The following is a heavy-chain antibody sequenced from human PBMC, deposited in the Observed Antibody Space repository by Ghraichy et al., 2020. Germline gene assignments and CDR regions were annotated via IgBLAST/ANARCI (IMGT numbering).Heavy chain of an antibody. CDR1: GYTFTGYY. J-gene: IGHJ6*02. V-gene: IGHV1-2*02. D-gene: IGHD6-13*01. CDR2: INPNSGGT. CDR3: ARERRIAAAGTVYYGMDV. Sequence: ASVKVSCKASGYTFTGYYMHWVRQAPGQGLEWMGWINPNSGGTNYAQKFQGRVTMTRDTSISTAYMELSRLRSDDTAVYYCARERRIAAAGTVYYGMDVWGQGTTVTVSS.